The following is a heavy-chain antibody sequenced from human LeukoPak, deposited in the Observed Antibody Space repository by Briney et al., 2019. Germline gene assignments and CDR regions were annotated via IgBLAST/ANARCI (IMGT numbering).Heavy chain of an antibody. CDR3: ARGGWVRAMAIDY. J-gene: IGHJ4*02. CDR1: GFTVSSNY. D-gene: IGHD5-18*01. Sequence: GGSLRLSCAASGFTVSSNYMRWVRQAPGKGLEGVSVIYSGGSTYYADSVKGRFTISRDNSKNTLYLQMNSLGAEDTAVYYCARGGWVRAMAIDYWGQGTLVTVSS. CDR2: IYSGGST. V-gene: IGHV3-53*01.